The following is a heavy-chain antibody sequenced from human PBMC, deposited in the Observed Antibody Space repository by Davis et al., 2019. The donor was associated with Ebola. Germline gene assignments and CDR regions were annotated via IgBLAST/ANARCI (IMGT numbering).Heavy chain of an antibody. CDR1: GYTFPSYY. V-gene: IGHV1-46*01. D-gene: IGHD4-11*01. J-gene: IGHJ6*02. Sequence: ASVKVSCKASGYTFPSYYMHWVRQAPGQGLEWMGIINPSGGSTSYAQKFQGRVTMTRDTSTSTVYMELSSLRSEDTAVYYCARDRDAYSNYYYGMDVWGQGTTVTVSS. CDR3: ARDRDAYSNYYYGMDV. CDR2: INPSGGST.